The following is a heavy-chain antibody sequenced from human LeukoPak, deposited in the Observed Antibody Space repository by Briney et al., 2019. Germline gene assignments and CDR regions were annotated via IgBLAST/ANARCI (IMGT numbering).Heavy chain of an antibody. D-gene: IGHD3-22*01. CDR3: AKDPPNYYDSSGYYHFEY. V-gene: IGHV4-4*02. CDR1: GDSINSLDL. Sequence: SGTLSLTCTVSGDSINSLDLWSWVRQPPGKGLEWIGEMYLSGTTHSNPSVKSRVTISIDKSKNQFFLNLSSVTAADTAVYYCAKDPPNYYDSSGYYHFEYWGQGTLVTVSS. CDR2: MYLSGTT. J-gene: IGHJ4*02.